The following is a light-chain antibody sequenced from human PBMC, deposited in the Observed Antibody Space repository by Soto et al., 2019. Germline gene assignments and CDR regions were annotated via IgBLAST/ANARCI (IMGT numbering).Light chain of an antibody. J-gene: IGKJ1*01. V-gene: IGKV1-9*01. CDR3: LQLYSYPRT. CDR1: QGISSY. Sequence: DIQLTQSPSFLSASVGDRVTITCRASQGISSYLAWYQQNPGKAPKLLIYGVSTLQSGVPSRFSGAGSGTEFTLTIASLQPEDFATYYCLQLYSYPRTFGQGTKVEF. CDR2: GVS.